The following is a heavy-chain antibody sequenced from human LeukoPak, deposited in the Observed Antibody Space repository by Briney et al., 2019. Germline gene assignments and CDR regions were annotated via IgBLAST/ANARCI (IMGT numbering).Heavy chain of an antibody. CDR1: GYTFTSYG. CDR2: ISAYNGNT. J-gene: IGHJ4*02. Sequence: GASVKVSCKASGYTFTSYGISWVRQAPGQGLEWMGWISAYNGNTNYAQRLQGRVTMTTDTSTSTAYMELRSLRSDDTAVYYCARVEEDTAMVTSPDYWGREPWSPSPQ. D-gene: IGHD5-18*01. CDR3: ARVEEDTAMVTSPDY. V-gene: IGHV1-18*01.